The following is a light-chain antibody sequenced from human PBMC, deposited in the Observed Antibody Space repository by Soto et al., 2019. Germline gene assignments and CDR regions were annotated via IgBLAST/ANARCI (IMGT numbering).Light chain of an antibody. CDR2: GAS. CDR3: PQYRCCPPSP. J-gene: IGKJ5*01. V-gene: IGKV3-20*01. Sequence: DILLTQSPDTLSLSPGERATLSCRAAQSVGTRLAWYQHKTGQAPRLLISGASSRATGIPDRFTGSGSETSFTLANSKLVPEDSAVQYCPQYRCCPPSPLGQGTRLEIK. CDR1: QSVGTR.